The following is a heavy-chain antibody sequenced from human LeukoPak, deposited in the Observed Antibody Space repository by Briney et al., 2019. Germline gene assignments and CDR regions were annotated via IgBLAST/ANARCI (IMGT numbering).Heavy chain of an antibody. CDR3: ARITMVREGKNWFDP. CDR1: GYTFTSYD. V-gene: IGHV1-18*01. D-gene: IGHD3-10*01. J-gene: IGHJ5*02. Sequence: ASVKVSCKASGYTFTSYDINWVRQAPGQGLEWMGWISAYNGNTNYAQKLQGRVTMTTDTSTSTAYMELRSLRSDDTAVYYCARITMVREGKNWFDPWGQGTLVTVSS. CDR2: ISAYNGNT.